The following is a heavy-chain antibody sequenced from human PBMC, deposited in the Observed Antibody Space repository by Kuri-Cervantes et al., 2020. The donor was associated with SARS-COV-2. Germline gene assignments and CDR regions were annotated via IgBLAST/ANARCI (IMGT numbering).Heavy chain of an antibody. CDR1: GFTFSSYG. V-gene: IGHV3-33*01. Sequence: LSLTCAASGFTFSSYGMHWVRQAPGKGLEWVAVIWYDGSNKYYADSVKGRFTISRDNSKNTLYLQMNSLRAEDTAVYYCARDGYYYDSSCPFDYWGQGTLVTVSS. CDR2: IWYDGSNK. J-gene: IGHJ4*02. D-gene: IGHD3-22*01. CDR3: ARDGYYYDSSCPFDY.